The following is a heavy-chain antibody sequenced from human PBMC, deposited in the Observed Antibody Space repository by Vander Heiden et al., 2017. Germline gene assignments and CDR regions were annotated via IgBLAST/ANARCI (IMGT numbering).Heavy chain of an antibody. J-gene: IGHJ3*02. V-gene: IGHV3-23*01. CDR3: AKDPTTDYFESSGYPFDI. Sequence: EVQLLESGGGLVQPGGSLRLACAASGFTFSRYAMSWVRQAPGKGLEWVSAISGGPGSTYYADSVKGRFTISRDDSKNTLYLQMNSLRAEDTAVYYCAKDPTTDYFESSGYPFDIWGQGTMVIVSS. D-gene: IGHD3-22*01. CDR1: GFTFSRYA. CDR2: ISGGPGST.